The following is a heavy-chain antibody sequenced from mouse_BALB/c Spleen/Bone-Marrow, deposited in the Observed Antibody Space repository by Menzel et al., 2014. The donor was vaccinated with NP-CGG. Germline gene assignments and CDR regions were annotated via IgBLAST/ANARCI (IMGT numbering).Heavy chain of an antibody. CDR2: IDPANGNT. Sequence: EVQLQQSGAELVKPGASVKLSCTASGFNIKDTYMHWVKQRPEQGLEWIGRIDPANGNTKYDPKFQGKATITADTSSNTAYLQLSGLTSEDTAVYYCARSYGSSPFDYWGQGTTLTVSS. D-gene: IGHD1-1*01. J-gene: IGHJ2*01. CDR3: ARSYGSSPFDY. CDR1: GFNIKDTY. V-gene: IGHV14-3*02.